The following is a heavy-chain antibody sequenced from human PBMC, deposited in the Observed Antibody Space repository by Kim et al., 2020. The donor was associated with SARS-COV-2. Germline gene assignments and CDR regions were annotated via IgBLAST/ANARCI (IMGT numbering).Heavy chain of an antibody. CDR2: IIPIFGTA. CDR3: ARGGDTAMAHFDY. Sequence: SVKVSCKASGGTFSSYAISWVRQAPGQGLEWMGGIIPIFGTANYAQKFQGRVTITADESTSTAYMELSSLRSEDTAVYYCARGGDTAMAHFDYWGQGTLVTVSS. CDR1: GGTFSSYA. V-gene: IGHV1-69*13. D-gene: IGHD5-18*01. J-gene: IGHJ4*02.